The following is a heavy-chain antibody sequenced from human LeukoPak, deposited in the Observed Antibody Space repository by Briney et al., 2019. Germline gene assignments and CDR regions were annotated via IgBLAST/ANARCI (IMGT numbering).Heavy chain of an antibody. D-gene: IGHD2-2*01. J-gene: IGHJ3*02. Sequence: GRSLRLSCAASGFTFDDYAMHWVRQAPGKGLEWVSSISWNSGSIGYADPVKGRFTISRDNAKNSLYLQMNSLRAEDTALYYCAGSWCSSTGCFPSRGRFDIWGQGTMVTVSS. CDR3: AGSWCSSTGCFPSRGRFDI. V-gene: IGHV3-9*01. CDR2: ISWNSGSI. CDR1: GFTFDDYA.